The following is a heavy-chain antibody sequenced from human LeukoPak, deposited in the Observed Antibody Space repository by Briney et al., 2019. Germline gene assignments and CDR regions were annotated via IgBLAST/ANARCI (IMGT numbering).Heavy chain of an antibody. V-gene: IGHV4-59*12. Sequence: SETLSLTCTVSGGSISSYYWSWIRQPPGKGLEWIGYIYYSGSTNYNPSLKSRVTISVDTSKNQFSLKLSSVTAADTAVYYCARNDYGDYGGPAEYFQHWGQGTLVTVSS. CDR2: IYYSGST. CDR1: GGSISSYY. J-gene: IGHJ1*01. CDR3: ARNDYGDYGGPAEYFQH. D-gene: IGHD4-17*01.